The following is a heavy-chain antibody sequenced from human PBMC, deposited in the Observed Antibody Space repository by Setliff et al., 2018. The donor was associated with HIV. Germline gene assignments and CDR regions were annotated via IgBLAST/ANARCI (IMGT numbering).Heavy chain of an antibody. CDR3: AGGSGSYPKPFDP. V-gene: IGHV3-66*01. CDR1: EFSVSSNT. D-gene: IGHD3-10*01. CDR2: IYSGGGT. Sequence: QPGGSLRLSCAGSEFSVSSNTMSWIRQAPGKGPEWVSLIYSGGGTYYADSVKGRFTISRDSSRNTLYLQLTSLRVEDTAVYHCAGGSGSYPKPFDPWGQGTLVTVSS. J-gene: IGHJ5*02.